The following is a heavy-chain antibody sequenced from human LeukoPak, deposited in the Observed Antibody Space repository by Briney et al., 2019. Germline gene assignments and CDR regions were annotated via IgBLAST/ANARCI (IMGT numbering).Heavy chain of an antibody. CDR1: GGSLSVYY. CDR3: ARFLRGATNALEI. V-gene: IGHV4-59*01. J-gene: IGHJ3*02. CDR2: IFYSGTT. Sequence: PSETLALTCTVSGGSLSVYYWGCTPHPPAKGLEYIGFIFYSGTTNYNPSLTSRVTISVDTFKNQFSLKLSSVTAADTAVYYCARFLRGATNALEIWGQGTMVTVSS. D-gene: IGHD1-26*01.